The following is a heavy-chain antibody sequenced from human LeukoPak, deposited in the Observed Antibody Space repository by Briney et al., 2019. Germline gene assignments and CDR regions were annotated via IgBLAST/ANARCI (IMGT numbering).Heavy chain of an antibody. Sequence: SETLSLTCTVSGGSISSYYWSWIRHPPGKGLEWIGSIYYSGGNYYNPSLNSRVTISVDTAKNQFSLRLSSVTAADTAVYYCARGPYYFDSWGPGTLVTVSS. CDR2: IYYSGGN. J-gene: IGHJ4*02. V-gene: IGHV4-59*12. CDR3: ARGPYYFDS. CDR1: GGSISSYY.